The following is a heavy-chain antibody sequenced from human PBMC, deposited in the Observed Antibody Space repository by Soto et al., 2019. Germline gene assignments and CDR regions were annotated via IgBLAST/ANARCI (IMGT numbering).Heavy chain of an antibody. D-gene: IGHD3-22*01. CDR1: GFTFSSSW. J-gene: IGHJ4*02. CDR3: AIEYDSSGYYDY. Sequence: RLSCVASGFTFSSSWMHWVRQGPGKGLVWVSRINSDGSSTGYADSVKGRCTISRDNAKNRLYLQMNSLRAEDTAVYYCAIEYDSSGYYDYWGQGTLVTVSS. CDR2: INSDGSST. V-gene: IGHV3-74*01.